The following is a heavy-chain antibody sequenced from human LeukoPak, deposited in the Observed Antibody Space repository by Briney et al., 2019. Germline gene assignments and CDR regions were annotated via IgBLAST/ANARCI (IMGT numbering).Heavy chain of an antibody. CDR3: ARDPGSYYYGSGAPAYYFDN. J-gene: IGHJ4*02. V-gene: IGHV1-8*01. D-gene: IGHD3-10*01. CDR2: MNPNSGNT. Sequence: GASVKVSCKAPGYTFTSYDINWVRQATGQGLEWMGWMNPNSGNTGYAQKFQGRVTMTRNTSISTAYMELSSLRSEDTAVYYCARDPGSYYYGSGAPAYYFDNWGQGTLVTVSS. CDR1: GYTFTSYD.